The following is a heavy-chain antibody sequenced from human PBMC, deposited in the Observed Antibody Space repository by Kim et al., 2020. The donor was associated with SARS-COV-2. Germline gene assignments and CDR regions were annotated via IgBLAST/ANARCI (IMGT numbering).Heavy chain of an antibody. J-gene: IGHJ4*02. D-gene: IGHD1-26*01. CDR3: ARVTWELLRPIHFDY. Sequence: PSLKSRVTISVDTSKNQFSLKLSSVTAADTAVYYCARVTWELLRPIHFDYWGQGTLVTVSS. V-gene: IGHV4-34*01.